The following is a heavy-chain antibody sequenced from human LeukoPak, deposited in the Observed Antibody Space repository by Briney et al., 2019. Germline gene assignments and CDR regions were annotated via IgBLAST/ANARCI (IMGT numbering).Heavy chain of an antibody. CDR1: GDSVSRTNIA. Sequence: SQTLSLTCAISGDSVSRTNIAWNWIRQSPSRGLEWLGRTYYRSKWYNDYAVSVKSRITINPDTSKNQFSLQLNSVTPEDTAVYYCARGKKYRRKVDIQLVDYYYIDVWGKGTTVTVSS. J-gene: IGHJ6*03. CDR3: ARGKKYRRKVDIQLVDYYYIDV. D-gene: IGHD2-8*01. CDR2: TYYRSKWYN. V-gene: IGHV6-1*01.